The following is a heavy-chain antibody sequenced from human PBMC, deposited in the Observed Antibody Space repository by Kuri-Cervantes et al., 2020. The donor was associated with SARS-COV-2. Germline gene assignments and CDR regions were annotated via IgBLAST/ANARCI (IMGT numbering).Heavy chain of an antibody. CDR3: ARGGEMATIMHRLDY. Sequence: SVKVSCKASGDTFNSHTINWVRQAPGQGLEWMGGIIPIFGTANYAQKFQGRVTITADESTSTAYMELSSLRSEDTAVYYCARGGEMATIMHRLDYWGQGTLVTVSS. J-gene: IGHJ4*02. D-gene: IGHD5-24*01. CDR1: GDTFNSHT. CDR2: IIPIFGTA. V-gene: IGHV1-69*13.